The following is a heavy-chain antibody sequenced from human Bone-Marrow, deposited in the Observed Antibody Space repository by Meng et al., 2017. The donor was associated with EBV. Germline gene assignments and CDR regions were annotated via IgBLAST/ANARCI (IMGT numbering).Heavy chain of an antibody. CDR1: GFTFSDAW. J-gene: IGHJ5*02. Sequence: VLLVWSGGCLVESGGSRRSSGAAYGFTFSDAWMTWARQAPGKGLEWVSSISSSSSYIYYADSVKGRFTISRDNAKNSLYLQMNSLRAEDTAVYYCARESRGWFDPWGQGTLVTVSS. CDR3: ARESRGWFDP. V-gene: IGHV3-21*01. CDR2: ISSSSSYI.